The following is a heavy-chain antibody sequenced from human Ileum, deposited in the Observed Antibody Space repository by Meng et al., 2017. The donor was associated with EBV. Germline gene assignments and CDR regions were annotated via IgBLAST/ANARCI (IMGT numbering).Heavy chain of an antibody. J-gene: IGHJ4*02. Sequence: QVQLVQSGTEVKKPXXXXGXXCKASGYTFTSYAMNWVRQAPGQRLEWMGWINTGNGETKYSQKFQGRVTLTRDTSASTAYMELSSLRSEDTAVYYCASRPGIAVAGFDYWGQGTLVTVSS. V-gene: IGHV1-3*04. D-gene: IGHD6-19*01. CDR2: INTGNGET. CDR1: GYTFTSYA. CDR3: ASRPGIAVAGFDY.